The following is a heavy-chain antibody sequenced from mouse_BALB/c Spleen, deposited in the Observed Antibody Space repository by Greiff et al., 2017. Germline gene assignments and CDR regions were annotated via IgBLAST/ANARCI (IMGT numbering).Heavy chain of an antibody. CDR1: GYSITSDYA. Sequence: EVQLQQSGPGLVKPSQSLSLTCTVTGYSITSDYAWNWIRQFPGNKLEWMGYISYSGSTSYNPSLKSRISITRDTSKNQFFLQLNSVTTEDTATYYCARSVWDGAWFAYWGQGTLVTVSA. V-gene: IGHV3-2*02. J-gene: IGHJ3*01. D-gene: IGHD4-1*01. CDR2: ISYSGST. CDR3: ARSVWDGAWFAY.